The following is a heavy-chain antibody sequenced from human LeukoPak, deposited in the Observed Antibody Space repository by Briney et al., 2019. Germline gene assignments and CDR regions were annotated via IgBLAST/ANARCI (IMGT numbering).Heavy chain of an antibody. CDR2: ITNNGGST. CDR1: GFTFSSYA. D-gene: IGHD2-15*01. V-gene: IGHV3-64*01. CDR3: ARDGSDCRGGTCDRGPYDY. Sequence: PGGSLRLSCAASGFTFSSYAMHWARQAPGKGLEYVSAITNNGGSTYYGNSVKGRFTISRDNSKNTLYLQMGSLRADDMAVYYCARDGSDCRGGTCDRGPYDYWGQGTLVTVSS. J-gene: IGHJ4*02.